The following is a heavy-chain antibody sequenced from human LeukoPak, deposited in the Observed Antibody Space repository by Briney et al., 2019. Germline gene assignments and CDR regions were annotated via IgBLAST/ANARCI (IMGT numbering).Heavy chain of an antibody. CDR1: GFTFSSYA. J-gene: IGHJ4*02. Sequence: GGSLRLSCAASGFTFSSYAMSWVRQAPGKGLEWVSAISGSGGSTYYADSVKGRFTISRDNSKNTLYLQINSLRVEDTAVYYCTKFSLRGTYSFDHWGQGTLVTVSS. D-gene: IGHD1-26*01. CDR2: ISGSGGST. V-gene: IGHV3-23*01. CDR3: TKFSLRGTYSFDH.